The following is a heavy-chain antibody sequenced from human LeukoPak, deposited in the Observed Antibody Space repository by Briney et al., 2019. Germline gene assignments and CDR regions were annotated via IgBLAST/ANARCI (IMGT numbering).Heavy chain of an antibody. Sequence: PGGSLRLSCAASGFTFSSYAMSWVRQAPGKGLEWVSAISGSGGSTYYADSVKGRFTISRDNSKNTLYLQMNSLRAEDTAVYYCAKDHYYGSGSYYILYYYYYYYMDVWGKGTTVTVSS. CDR2: ISGSGGST. CDR3: AKDHYYGSGSYYILYYYYYYYMDV. D-gene: IGHD3-10*01. V-gene: IGHV3-23*01. CDR1: GFTFSSYA. J-gene: IGHJ6*03.